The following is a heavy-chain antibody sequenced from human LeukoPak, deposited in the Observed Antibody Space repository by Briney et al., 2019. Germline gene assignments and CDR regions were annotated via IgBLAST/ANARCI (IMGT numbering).Heavy chain of an antibody. J-gene: IGHJ4*02. CDR2: ISHRRSS. V-gene: IGHV4-4*02. CDR1: GGSISTNPYW. Sequence: PSETLSLTCTVSGGSISTNPYWWTWVRQPPGKGLDWIGEISHRRSSKYNPSHRSRVTISADESKNQVSLTCSSETVADTAVYFCARAPPWALDYWGPGNLATVSS. D-gene: IGHD7-27*01. CDR3: ARAPPWALDY.